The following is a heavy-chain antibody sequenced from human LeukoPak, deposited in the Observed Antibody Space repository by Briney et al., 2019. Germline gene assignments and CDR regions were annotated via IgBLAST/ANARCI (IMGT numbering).Heavy chain of an antibody. J-gene: IGHJ5*02. D-gene: IGHD3-22*01. Sequence: GASVKVSCKASGYTFTSYDINLVRQATGQGLEWMGWMNPNSGNTGYAQKFQGRVTMTRNTSISTAYMELSSLRSEDTAVYYCARGLRDYYYDSSGYVGWFDPWGQGTLVTVSS. CDR1: GYTFTSYD. CDR3: ARGLRDYYYDSSGYVGWFDP. V-gene: IGHV1-8*01. CDR2: MNPNSGNT.